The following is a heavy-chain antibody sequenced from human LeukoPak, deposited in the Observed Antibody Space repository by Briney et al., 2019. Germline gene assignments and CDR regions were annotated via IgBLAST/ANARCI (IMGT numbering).Heavy chain of an antibody. J-gene: IGHJ4*02. Sequence: GGSLRLSCAASGFTFDDYAMHWVRQAPGKGLEWVSGISGSGGSTYYADTVKGRFTISRDNSKNTLYLQMNSLRAEDTAVYYCAKEIDQIVGATLDYWGQGTLVTVSS. D-gene: IGHD1-26*01. CDR1: GFTFDDYA. CDR3: AKEIDQIVGATLDY. CDR2: ISGSGGST. V-gene: IGHV3-23*01.